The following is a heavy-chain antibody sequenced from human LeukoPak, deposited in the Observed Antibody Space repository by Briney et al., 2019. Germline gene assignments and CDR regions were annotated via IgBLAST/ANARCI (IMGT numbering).Heavy chain of an antibody. J-gene: IGHJ4*02. V-gene: IGHV3-30-3*01. CDR1: GFTFSSYA. CDR2: ISYDGSNK. Sequence: GRSLRLSCAASGFTFSSYAMHWVRQAPGKGLEWVAVISYDGSNKYYADSAKGRFTISRDNSKNTLYLQMNSLRAEDTAVYYCASQYYYDSSGYYPLDYWGQGTLVTVSS. CDR3: ASQYYYDSSGYYPLDY. D-gene: IGHD3-22*01.